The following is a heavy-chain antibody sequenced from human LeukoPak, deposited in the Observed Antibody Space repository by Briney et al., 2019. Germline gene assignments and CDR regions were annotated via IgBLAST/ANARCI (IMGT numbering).Heavy chain of an antibody. J-gene: IGHJ4*02. CDR2: IKQDGSEK. V-gene: IGHV3-7*01. D-gene: IGHD3-22*01. CDR3: VRDRYYYDSSGYSRDY. Sequence: PGGSLRLSCAASGFTFSSYWMSWVRQAPGKGLEWVANIKQDGSEKYYVDSVKGRFTISRDNAKNSLYLQMNSLRAEDTAVYYCVRDRYYYDSSGYSRDYWGQGTLVTVSS. CDR1: GFTFSSYW.